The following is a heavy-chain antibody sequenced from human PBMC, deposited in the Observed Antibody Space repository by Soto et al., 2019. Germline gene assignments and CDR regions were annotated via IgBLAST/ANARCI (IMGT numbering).Heavy chain of an antibody. CDR1: GGSISSSSYY. Sequence: QLQLQESGPGLVKPSETLSLTCTVSGGSISSSSYYWGWIRQPPGKGLEWIGSIYYSGSTYYNPSLKSRVPISVDTSKTQCSLKLSSVTAADTAVYYSARHEPPLAWEPTSAFDYWGQGTLVTVSS. CDR2: IYYSGST. V-gene: IGHV4-39*01. CDR3: ARHEPPLAWEPTSAFDY. D-gene: IGHD1-26*01. J-gene: IGHJ4*02.